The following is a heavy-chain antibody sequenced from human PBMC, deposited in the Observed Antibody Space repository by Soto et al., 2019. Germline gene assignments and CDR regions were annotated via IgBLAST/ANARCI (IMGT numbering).Heavy chain of an antibody. V-gene: IGHV1-3*01. CDR3: ARGDSSSWYSRDY. J-gene: IGHJ4*02. Sequence: QVQLVQSGAEVKKPGASVKVSCKASGYTFTSYAMHWVRQAPGQRLEWMGWINAGNGNTKYSQKFQGRVTITRDTSASTAYMELSSLRSEDTAVYYCARGDSSSWYSRDYWGQGTLGTVSS. CDR2: INAGNGNT. CDR1: GYTFTSYA. D-gene: IGHD6-13*01.